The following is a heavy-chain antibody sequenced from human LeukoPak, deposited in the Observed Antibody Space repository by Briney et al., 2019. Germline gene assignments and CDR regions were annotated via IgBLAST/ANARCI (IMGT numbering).Heavy chain of an antibody. V-gene: IGHV3-23*01. D-gene: IGHD6-19*01. Sequence: GGSLRLSCSASGFTFSSSAMSSVRQAPGKGLEWVSAIRGSGGSTHYADSVKGRSTISRDNSKNTLYLQMNSLRAEDTAVYYCAKSPRRDSSGWYQPDYWGQGTLVTVSS. J-gene: IGHJ4*02. CDR3: AKSPRRDSSGWYQPDY. CDR2: IRGSGGST. CDR1: GFTFSSSA.